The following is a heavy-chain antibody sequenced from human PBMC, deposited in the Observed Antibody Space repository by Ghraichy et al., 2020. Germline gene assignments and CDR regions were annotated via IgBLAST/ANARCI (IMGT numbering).Heavy chain of an antibody. CDR1: GGSIATGDYS. V-gene: IGHV4-30-2*01. CDR3: AVLASHGVDV. CDR2: IYYSGSA. D-gene: IGHD3-3*01. J-gene: IGHJ6*02. Sequence: SETLSLTCAVSGGSIATGDYSWTWIRQAPGKGLEWIGYIYYSGSAHHNPSLQSRVTISLDGSRNRFSLDVTSVTAADAATYYCAVLASHGVDVWGQGTTVAVSS.